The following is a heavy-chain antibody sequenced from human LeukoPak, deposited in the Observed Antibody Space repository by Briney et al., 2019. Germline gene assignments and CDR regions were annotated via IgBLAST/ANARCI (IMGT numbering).Heavy chain of an antibody. CDR2: IIPILGIA. Sequence: ASVKVSCKASGGTFSSYAISWVRQAPGQGLEWMGRIIPILGIANYAQKFQGRVTITADKSTSTAYMELSSLRSEDTAVYYCAREGYRYVIRPPTLYYFDYWGQGTLVTVSS. CDR3: AREGYRYVIRPPTLYYFDY. CDR1: GGTFSSYA. D-gene: IGHD2/OR15-2a*01. V-gene: IGHV1-69*04. J-gene: IGHJ4*02.